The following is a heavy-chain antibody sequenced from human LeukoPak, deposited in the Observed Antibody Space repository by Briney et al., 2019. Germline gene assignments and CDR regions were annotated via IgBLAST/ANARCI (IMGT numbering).Heavy chain of an antibody. D-gene: IGHD4-23*01. CDR2: INPNSGGT. V-gene: IGHV1-2*02. CDR1: GYTFTGYY. CDR3: ARGRWAVNDAFDI. J-gene: IGHJ3*02. Sequence: ASVKVACKASGYTFTGYYMHWVRQAPGQGLEWMGWINPNSGGTNYAQKFKGRVTMTRDTSISTAYMELSRLRSDDTAVYYCARGRWAVNDAFDIWGQGTMVTVSS.